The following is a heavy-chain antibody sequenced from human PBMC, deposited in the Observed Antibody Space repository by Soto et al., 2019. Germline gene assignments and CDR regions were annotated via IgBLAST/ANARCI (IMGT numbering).Heavy chain of an antibody. V-gene: IGHV4-39*01. J-gene: IGHJ5*02. CDR2: IYYSGST. CDR3: ARHQNNWNDGYGSRLDLYWFDP. D-gene: IGHD1-1*01. CDR1: GGSISSSSYY. Sequence: QLQLQESGPGLVKPSETLSLTCTVSGGSISSSSYYWGWIRQPPGKGLEWIGSIYYSGSTYYNPSLKSRVTISVDTSKTQFSLKLSSVTAADTAVYYCARHQNNWNDGYGSRLDLYWFDPWGQGTLVTVSS.